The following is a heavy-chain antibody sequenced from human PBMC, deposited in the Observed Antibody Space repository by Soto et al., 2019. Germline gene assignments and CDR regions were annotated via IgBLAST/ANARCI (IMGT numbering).Heavy chain of an antibody. J-gene: IGHJ6*02. CDR2: ISGSGGST. Sequence: GGSLRLSCAASGFTFSSYAMSWVRQAPGKGLEWVSAISGSGGSTYYADSVKGRFTISRDNSKNTLYLQMNSLRAEDTAVYYYAKSVSGGSYLNYYYGMDVWGQGATVTVSS. CDR3: AKSVSGGSYLNYYYGMDV. D-gene: IGHD1-26*01. CDR1: GFTFSSYA. V-gene: IGHV3-23*01.